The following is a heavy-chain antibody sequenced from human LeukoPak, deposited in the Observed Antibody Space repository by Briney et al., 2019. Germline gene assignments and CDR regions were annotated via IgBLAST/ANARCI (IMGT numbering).Heavy chain of an antibody. D-gene: IGHD5-24*01. V-gene: IGHV1-69*05. CDR3: ARAGREMVELYYFDY. CDR2: IIPTFGTA. CDR1: GYTFTGYY. Sequence: ASVKVSCKASGYTFTGYYMHWVRQAPGQGLEWMGGIIPTFGTANYAQKFQGRVTITTDESTSTAYMELSSLRSEDTAVYYCARAGREMVELYYFDYWGQGTLVTVSS. J-gene: IGHJ4*02.